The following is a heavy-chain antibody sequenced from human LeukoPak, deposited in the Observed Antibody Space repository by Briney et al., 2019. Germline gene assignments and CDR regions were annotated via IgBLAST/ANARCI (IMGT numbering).Heavy chain of an antibody. V-gene: IGHV3-23*01. CDR2: ISGSGGST. J-gene: IGHJ4*02. Sequence: GGSLRLSCAASGFTLSSYAMSWVRQAPGKGLEWVSAISGSGGSTYYADSVKGRFTISRDNSKNTLYLQMNDLRAEDTAVYYCARDCSNTRCLDYWGQGTLVTVSS. D-gene: IGHD2-2*01. CDR1: GFTLSSYA. CDR3: ARDCSNTRCLDY.